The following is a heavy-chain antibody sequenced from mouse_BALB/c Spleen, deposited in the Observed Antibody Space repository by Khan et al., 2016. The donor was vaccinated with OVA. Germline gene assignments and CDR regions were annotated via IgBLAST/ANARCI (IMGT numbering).Heavy chain of an antibody. D-gene: IGHD3-3*01. CDR2: INPNNGVT. CDR1: GYTFTEYT. CDR3: ARDAGRY. Sequence: EVQLQQSGPELVKPGASVMMSCKTSGYTFTEYTLHWVKQSHGKSLEWIGVINPNNGVTSYNQKFKGKATLTVDKSSSTAYMEFRSLTSEDSAVYYCARDAGRYWGQGTSVTVSS. J-gene: IGHJ4*01. V-gene: IGHV1-22*01.